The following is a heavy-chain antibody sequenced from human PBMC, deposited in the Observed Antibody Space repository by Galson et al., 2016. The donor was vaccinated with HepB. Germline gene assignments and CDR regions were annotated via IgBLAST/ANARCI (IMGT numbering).Heavy chain of an antibody. V-gene: IGHV4-31*03. Sequence: TLSLTCTVPGGSISSGGYYWSWIRQHPGKGLEWIGYIYHLGNTYFNPSLKSRVTMSIDASKNQFSLKLSSVTAADTAVYYCARGGRKGLWGYYFDYWGQGTLVPVSS. J-gene: IGHJ4*02. CDR3: ARGGRKGLWGYYFDY. CDR1: GGSISSGGYY. CDR2: IYHLGNT. D-gene: IGHD5-18*01.